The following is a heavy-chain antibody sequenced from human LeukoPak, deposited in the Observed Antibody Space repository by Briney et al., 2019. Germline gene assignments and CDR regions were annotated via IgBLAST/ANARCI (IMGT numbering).Heavy chain of an antibody. V-gene: IGHV1-8*01. CDR2: MNPNSGNT. J-gene: IGHJ6*02. CDR1: GYTFSSYF. Sequence: ASVKVSCKASGYTFSSYFMHWVRQAPGQGLEWMGWMNPNSGNTGYAQKFQGRVTMTRNTSISTAYMELSSLRSEDTAVYYCARGPYSSSWYPYYYYGMDVWGQGTTVTVSS. D-gene: IGHD6-13*01. CDR3: ARGPYSSSWYPYYYYGMDV.